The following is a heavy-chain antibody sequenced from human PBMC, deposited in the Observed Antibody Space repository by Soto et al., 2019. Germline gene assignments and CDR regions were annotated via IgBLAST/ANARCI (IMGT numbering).Heavy chain of an antibody. V-gene: IGHV3-23*01. J-gene: IGHJ4*02. CDR3: AKGQWLVPVDY. Sequence: GDSLRLYLAASAFTFSSHPMSRLRQAPGKGLEWVSGISGGGGSTYYADSVKGRFTISRDNSKDTLYLQMNSLRADDTAVYYCAKGQWLVPVDYWRQGNLVTVSS. D-gene: IGHD6-19*01. CDR1: AFTFSSHP. CDR2: ISGGGGST.